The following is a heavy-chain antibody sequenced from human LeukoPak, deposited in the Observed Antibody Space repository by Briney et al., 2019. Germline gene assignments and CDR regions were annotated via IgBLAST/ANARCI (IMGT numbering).Heavy chain of an antibody. J-gene: IGHJ4*02. CDR2: INPNSGGT. Sequence: GASVTVSCKASGYTFTGYYMHWVRQAPGQGLEWMGRINPNSGGTNYAQKFQGRVTMTRDTSISTAYMELSRLRFDDTAVYYCARDEVAAADSYWGQGTLVTVSS. CDR3: ARDEVAAADSY. CDR1: GYTFTGYY. D-gene: IGHD6-13*01. V-gene: IGHV1-2*06.